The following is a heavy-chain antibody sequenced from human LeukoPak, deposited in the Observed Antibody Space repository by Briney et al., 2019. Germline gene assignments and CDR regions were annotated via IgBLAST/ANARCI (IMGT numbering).Heavy chain of an antibody. CDR2: ISYDGSNK. D-gene: IGHD2-2*01. J-gene: IGHJ6*03. V-gene: IGHV3-30*01. CDR3: ARGGEDIVVVPAAKQGGNYYYYYMDV. CDR1: GFNVSSKY. Sequence: PGGSLRLSCAASGFNVSSKYMNWVRQAPGKGLEWVAVISYDGSNKYYADSVKGRFTISRDNSKNTLYLQMNSLRAEDTAVYYCARGGEDIVVVPAAKQGGNYYYYYMDVWGKGTTVTVSS.